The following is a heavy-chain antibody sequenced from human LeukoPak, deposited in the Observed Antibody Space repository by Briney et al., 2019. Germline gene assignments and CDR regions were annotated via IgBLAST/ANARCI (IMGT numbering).Heavy chain of an antibody. CDR1: GFTFSNAW. Sequence: PGGSLRLSCTASGFTFSNAWMNWVRQAPGKGLEWVGRIKSKTDGGTTDYAAPVKGRFTISRDDSKNTLYLQMNSLKTEDTAVYYCTTDRIWFGEAADYWGQGTLVTVSS. D-gene: IGHD3-10*01. V-gene: IGHV3-15*01. CDR2: IKSKTDGGTT. J-gene: IGHJ4*02. CDR3: TTDRIWFGEAADY.